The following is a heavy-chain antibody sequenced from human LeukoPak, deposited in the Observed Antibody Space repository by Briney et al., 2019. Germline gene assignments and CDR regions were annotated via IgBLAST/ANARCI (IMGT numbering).Heavy chain of an antibody. Sequence: PGGSLRLSCSASGFTFKDYAMHWVRQAPGLGLEWVAVIASDGRTTYYADSVSGRFTISRDNSNNALSLQMNSLSADDTAVYYCARAAEASCSGTSCYRYFHHWGQGTLSSSPQ. V-gene: IGHV3-30*04. D-gene: IGHD2-2*01. J-gene: IGHJ1*01. CDR3: ARAAEASCSGTSCYRYFHH. CDR1: GFTFKDYA. CDR2: IASDGRTT.